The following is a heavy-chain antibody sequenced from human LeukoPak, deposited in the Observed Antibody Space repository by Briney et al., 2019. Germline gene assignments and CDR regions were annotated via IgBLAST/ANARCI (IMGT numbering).Heavy chain of an antibody. J-gene: IGHJ4*01. Sequence: SETLSLTCTVSGGSIISDAYYWVWIRQPPGKGLEWIGYIYDSGSTNYNPSLKSRVTISVDTSKNQFSLKLSSVTAADTAVYYCARNCGGDCYGALDYWGHGTLVTVSS. CDR1: GGSIISDAYY. D-gene: IGHD2-21*02. CDR2: IYDSGST. V-gene: IGHV4-61*08. CDR3: ARNCGGDCYGALDY.